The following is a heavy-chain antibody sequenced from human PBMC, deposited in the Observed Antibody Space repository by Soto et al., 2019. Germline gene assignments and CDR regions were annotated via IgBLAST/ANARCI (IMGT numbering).Heavy chain of an antibody. CDR3: ARVLAVAGTLDY. CDR2: IHYNGDT. CDR1: GGSISSESYF. Sequence: SETLSLTCTVSGGSISSESYFWSWIRQPPGKGLEWIGYIHYNGDTNSNPSLKSRVTISVDKSKNQFSLKLSSVTAADTAVYYCARVLAVAGTLDYWGQGTLVTVSS. J-gene: IGHJ4*02. V-gene: IGHV4-61*05. D-gene: IGHD6-19*01.